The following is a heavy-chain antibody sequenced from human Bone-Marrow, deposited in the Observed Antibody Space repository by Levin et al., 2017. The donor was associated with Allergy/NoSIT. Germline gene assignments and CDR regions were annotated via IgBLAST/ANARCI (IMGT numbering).Heavy chain of an antibody. CDR1: GSSIGSDF. Sequence: SQTLSLTCDVSGSSIGSDFWTWIRQPPGKGLEWIGYGYYIGSSTYNPSLSSRVTISLDTSKNQISLKLKSVTAADTAVYFCATGAYNKSSRAWLDIWGHGIRVTVSS. D-gene: IGHD1-14*01. J-gene: IGHJ5*01. CDR3: ATGAYNKSSRAWLDI. V-gene: IGHV4-59*01. CDR2: GYYIGSS.